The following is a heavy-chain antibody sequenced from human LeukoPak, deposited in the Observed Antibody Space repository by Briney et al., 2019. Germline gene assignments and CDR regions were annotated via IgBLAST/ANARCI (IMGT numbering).Heavy chain of an antibody. D-gene: IGHD3-9*01. CDR2: INHSGST. V-gene: IGHV4-34*01. CDR1: GGSFSVYY. J-gene: IGHJ4*02. Sequence: SETLSLTCAVYGGSFSVYYWSWIRQPPGKGLEWIGEINHSGSTNYNPSLKSRVTISVDTSKNQFSLKLSSVTAADTAVYYCARLRYFDWSWFDYWGQGTLVTVSS. CDR3: ARLRYFDWSWFDY.